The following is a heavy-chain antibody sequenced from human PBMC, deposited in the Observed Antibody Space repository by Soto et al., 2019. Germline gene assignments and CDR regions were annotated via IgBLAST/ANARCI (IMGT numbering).Heavy chain of an antibody. J-gene: IGHJ4*02. CDR1: TFTFSTYA. D-gene: IGHD3-22*01. V-gene: IGHV3-23*01. CDR3: ATGDTSAYYFMFY. CDR2: ISARGDNT. Sequence: PGGSLRLSCAASTFTFSTYALSWVRQAPGRGLEWVSSISARGDNTHYADSVKGRFTISRDNSKDTLYLQMNSLGAEDTAVYYCATGDTSAYYFMFYWGQGALVTVS.